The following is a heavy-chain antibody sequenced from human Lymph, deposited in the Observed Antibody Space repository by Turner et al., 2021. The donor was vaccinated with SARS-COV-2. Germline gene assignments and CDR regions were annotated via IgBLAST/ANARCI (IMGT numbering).Heavy chain of an antibody. D-gene: IGHD2-2*02. CDR2: INAYECYT. Sequence: QVQLVQSGAEVKNPGSSVKVSCKATGSTFTSYGISSVRQAPGQGLEWMGWINAYECYTNYAQRLRSRVTMTTDTSTSTAYMELRSQRSDDTAVYYCAEEGDCSTASCYRGQYYYYGMDVWGQGTMVTVSS. CDR1: GSTFTSYG. CDR3: AEEGDCSTASCYRGQYYYYGMDV. J-gene: IGHJ6*02. V-gene: IGHV1-18*04.